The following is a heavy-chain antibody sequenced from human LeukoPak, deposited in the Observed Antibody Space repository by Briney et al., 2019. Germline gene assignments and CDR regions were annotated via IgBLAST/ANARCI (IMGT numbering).Heavy chain of an antibody. CDR1: GGSISSYY. J-gene: IGHJ4*02. V-gene: IGHV4-4*09. CDR2: IYTSGST. Sequence: SETLSLTCTVSGGSISSYYWSWIRQPPGKGLEWIGYIYTSGSTNYNPSLSSRVTISVDTSKNQFSLKLSSVTAADTAVYYCASTYYDFWSGYYSTPRFDYWGQGTLVTVSS. CDR3: ASTYYDFWSGYYSTPRFDY. D-gene: IGHD3-3*01.